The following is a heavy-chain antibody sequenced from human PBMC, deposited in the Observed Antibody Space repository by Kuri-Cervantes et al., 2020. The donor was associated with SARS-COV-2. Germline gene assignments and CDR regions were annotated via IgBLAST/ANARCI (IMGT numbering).Heavy chain of an antibody. D-gene: IGHD3-10*01. CDR2: IYHSGST. V-gene: IGHV4-30-2*03. CDR1: GGSISSGGYS. CDR3: ARQLGSLDY. J-gene: IGHJ4*02. Sequence: LRLSCAVSGGSISSGGYSWSWIRQPAGKGLEWIGSIYHSGSTYYNPSLKSRVTISVDTSKNQFSLKLSSVTAADTAVYYCARQLGSLDYWGQGTLVTVSS.